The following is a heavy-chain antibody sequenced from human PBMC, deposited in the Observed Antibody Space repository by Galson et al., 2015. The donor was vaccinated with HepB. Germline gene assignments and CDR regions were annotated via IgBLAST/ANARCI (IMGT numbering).Heavy chain of an antibody. Sequence: SLRLSCAASGFTFSSYAMSWVRQAPGKGLEWVSAISGSGGSTYYADSVKGRFTISRDNSKNTLYLQMNSLRAEDTAVYYCAKDTWVVVPAAYNWYFDLWGRGTLVTVSS. D-gene: IGHD2-2*01. V-gene: IGHV3-23*01. CDR1: GFTFSSYA. J-gene: IGHJ2*01. CDR2: ISGSGGST. CDR3: AKDTWVVVPAAYNWYFDL.